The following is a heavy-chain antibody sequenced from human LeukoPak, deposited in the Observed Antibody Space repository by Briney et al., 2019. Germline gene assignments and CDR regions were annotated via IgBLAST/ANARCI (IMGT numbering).Heavy chain of an antibody. CDR3: ARPPAGGFNY. D-gene: IGHD3-10*01. CDR2: ISYDGSNE. V-gene: IGHV3-30-3*01. Sequence: GGSLRLSCAASGFTFRNYAMYWVRQAPGKGLEWVALISYDGSNENYADSVKGRFTISRDNSKNTLYLQMNSLRPEDTAVYYCARPPAGGFNYWGQGTLATVSS. CDR1: GFTFRNYA. J-gene: IGHJ4*02.